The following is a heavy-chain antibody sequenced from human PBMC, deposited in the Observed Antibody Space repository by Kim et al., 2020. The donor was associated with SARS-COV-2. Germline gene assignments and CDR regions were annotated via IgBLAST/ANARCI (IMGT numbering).Heavy chain of an antibody. D-gene: IGHD3-22*01. Sequence: SETLYLTCTVSGGSVSNSSYYWGWIRQPPGKGLEWIGTIYYTGRTYYNPSIKSRVTISVDTPKNQFSLNLSAVTAADTAVYYCARLYHYDSSGYYAHYYYYGMDVWGQGTTVTVSS. CDR1: GGSVSNSSYY. CDR3: ARLYHYDSSGYYAHYYYYGMDV. CDR2: IYYTGRT. V-gene: IGHV4-39*01. J-gene: IGHJ6*02.